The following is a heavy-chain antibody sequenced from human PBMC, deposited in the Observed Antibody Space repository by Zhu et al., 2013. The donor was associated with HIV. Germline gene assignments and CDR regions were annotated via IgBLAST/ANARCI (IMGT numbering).Heavy chain of an antibody. D-gene: IGHD6-13*01. CDR2: IIPSLKTP. V-gene: IGHV1-69*16. CDR3: ATAIAAAGMGKYFQN. CDR1: GGAFRSYS. Sequence: QVQLVQSEAEVKRPGSSVKVSCRVSGGAFRSYSISWVRQAPGQGLEWMGGIIPSLKTPDYAQRFRGRVTLTADETTSTAYLDMNILRLEDTAVYYCATAIAAAGMGKYFQNWGQGTLVTVSS. J-gene: IGHJ1*01.